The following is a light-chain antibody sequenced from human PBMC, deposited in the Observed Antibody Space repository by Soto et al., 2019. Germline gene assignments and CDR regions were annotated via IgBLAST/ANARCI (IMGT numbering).Light chain of an antibody. CDR2: KTS. V-gene: IGKV1-5*03. J-gene: IGKJ4*01. CDR3: KKYQSFSLT. CDR1: QSISSW. Sequence: DIQMTQSPSTLSASVGDRVTITCRASQSISSWLAWYQQKPGKAPKLLIYKTSNLESGVPSRFSGSGSGTKFSPTISTLQPDDLATYYGKKYQSFSLTFGGGTRVKVK.